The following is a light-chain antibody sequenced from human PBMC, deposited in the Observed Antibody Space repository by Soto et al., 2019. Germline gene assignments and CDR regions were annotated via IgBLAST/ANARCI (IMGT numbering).Light chain of an antibody. V-gene: IGKV1-39*01. CDR1: QTVSSY. CDR3: QQYNSYSRA. Sequence: DIQMAQSPSSLCASVGDRVNMACRASQTVSSYLNWYQQKPGTVPKLLIYATSNLQSGVPSRFSGRGFGTEFTLTISSLQPDDFATYYCQQYNSYSRAFGGGTKVDIK. CDR2: ATS. J-gene: IGKJ4*01.